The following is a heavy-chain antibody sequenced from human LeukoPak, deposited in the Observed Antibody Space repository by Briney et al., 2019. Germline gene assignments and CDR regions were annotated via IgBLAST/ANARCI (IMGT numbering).Heavy chain of an antibody. V-gene: IGHV3-21*01. CDR3: ARRTSLGSWFSKADAFDI. D-gene: IGHD6-13*01. J-gene: IGHJ3*02. CDR2: ISSSSSYI. Sequence: GGSLRLSCAASGFTFSSYSMNWVRQAPGKGLEWVSSISSSSSYIYYADSVKGRFTISRDNAKNSLYLQMNSLRAEDTAVYYCARRTSLGSWFSKADAFDIWGQGTMVTVSS. CDR1: GFTFSSYS.